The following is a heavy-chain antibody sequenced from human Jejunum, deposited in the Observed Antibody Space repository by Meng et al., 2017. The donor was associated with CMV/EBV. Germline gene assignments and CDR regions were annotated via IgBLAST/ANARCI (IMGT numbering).Heavy chain of an antibody. D-gene: IGHD6-19*01. CDR2: ITGSGGTT. CDR1: GFTFGDYG. J-gene: IGHJ4*02. Sequence: ASGFTFGDYGMSWVRQAPGKGLEWVSTITGSGGTTYYADSVKGRFTISRDNSENTLYLQMNSLRAEDTAVYFCAKDDHGSGWIVLDYWGQGTLVTVSS. CDR3: AKDDHGSGWIVLDY. V-gene: IGHV3-23*01.